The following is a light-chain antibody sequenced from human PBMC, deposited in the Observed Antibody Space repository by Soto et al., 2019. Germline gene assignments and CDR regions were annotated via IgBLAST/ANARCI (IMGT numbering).Light chain of an antibody. Sequence: QSVLTQPPSVSAAPGQKVTISCSGNSSNIGSNSVSWYQQLPGAAPKLLIYANHNRPSGIPDRFSGSKSGTSATLGITGLQTGDEAYYYCGTWDSSLSAVVFGGGTKLTVL. CDR1: SSNIGSNS. CDR2: ANH. V-gene: IGLV1-51*01. J-gene: IGLJ2*01. CDR3: GTWDSSLSAVV.